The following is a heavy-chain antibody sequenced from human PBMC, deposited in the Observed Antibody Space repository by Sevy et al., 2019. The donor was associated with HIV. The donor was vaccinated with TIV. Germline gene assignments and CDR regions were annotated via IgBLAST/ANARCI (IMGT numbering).Heavy chain of an antibody. J-gene: IGHJ6*04. V-gene: IGHV3-7*01. CDR3: ASGSRLTDV. CDR1: GFTFSSYW. D-gene: IGHD3-16*01. CDR2: IKEDGSEK. Sequence: GGSLRLSCAASGFTFSSYWMSWVRQAPGKGLEWVAKIKEDGSEKQCVDSVKGRFTISRDNAKNSLYLQMNSLRAEDTAVYYCASGSRLTDVWGKGTTVTDSS.